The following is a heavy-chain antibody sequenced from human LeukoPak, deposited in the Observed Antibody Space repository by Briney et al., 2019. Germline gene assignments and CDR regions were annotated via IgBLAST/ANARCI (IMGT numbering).Heavy chain of an antibody. CDR3: ARAEWELGSFGY. J-gene: IGHJ4*02. CDR2: IYYSGST. CDR1: GGSISSYY. V-gene: IGHV4-59*01. Sequence: SETLSLTCTVSGGSISSYYWSWIRQPPGKGLEWIGYIYYSGSTNYNPSLKSRVTISVDTSKNQFSLKLSSVTAADTAVYYCARAEWELGSFGYWGQGTLVTVSS. D-gene: IGHD1-26*01.